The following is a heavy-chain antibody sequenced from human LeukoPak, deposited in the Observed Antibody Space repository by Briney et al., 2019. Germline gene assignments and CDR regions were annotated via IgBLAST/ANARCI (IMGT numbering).Heavy chain of an antibody. V-gene: IGHV4-59*08. Sequence: PSETLSLTCTVSGGSMSSYYWSWIRQPPGKGLEWIGYLYSSGSTNYNPSLKSRVTISVDTSKNQFSLRLSSVTAADTAVYYCASSLFRVSGHYTMDYYYYGMDVWGQGTTVTVSS. CDR2: LYSSGST. D-gene: IGHD3-3*01. J-gene: IGHJ6*02. CDR1: GGSMSSYY. CDR3: ASSLFRVSGHYTMDYYYYGMDV.